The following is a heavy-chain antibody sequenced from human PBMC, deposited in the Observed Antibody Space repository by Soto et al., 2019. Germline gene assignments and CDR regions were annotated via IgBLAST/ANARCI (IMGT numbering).Heavy chain of an antibody. CDR3: ARDFAYFDS. V-gene: IGHV4-61*01. Sequence: PSETLSLTCTVSGDSFKSGSYSWSWIRQPPGKGLEWIGYVYHTGRTSYNPPLKSRVSISMDTSKNQFSLNLDSVTAADTAVYFCARDFAYFDSWGQGTLVTVSS. CDR1: GDSFKSGSYS. J-gene: IGHJ4*02. CDR2: VYHTGRT. D-gene: IGHD3-3*01.